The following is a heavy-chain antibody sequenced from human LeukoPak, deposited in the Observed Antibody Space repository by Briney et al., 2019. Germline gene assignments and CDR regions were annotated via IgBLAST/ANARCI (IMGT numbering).Heavy chain of an antibody. V-gene: IGHV3-20*04. Sequence: GGSLRLSCAASGFTFDDYGMSWVRQAPGKGLEWVSGINWNGGSTGYADSVKGRFTISRDNAKNSLYLQMNSLRAEDTALYYCASNDLSSSSEGPVGFWGQGTLVTVSS. J-gene: IGHJ4*02. D-gene: IGHD6-6*01. CDR3: ASNDLSSSSEGPVGF. CDR1: GFTFDDYG. CDR2: INWNGGST.